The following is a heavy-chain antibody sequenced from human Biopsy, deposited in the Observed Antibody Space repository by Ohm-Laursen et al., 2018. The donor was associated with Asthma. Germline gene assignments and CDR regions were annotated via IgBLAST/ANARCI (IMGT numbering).Heavy chain of an antibody. CDR3: AKELFPGWELRRGPDS. Sequence: SLRLPCAAPGFSFSNFGMHWVRQAPGKGLEWVAVISFDGSNEDYADSVKGRFTISRDNSKNTLFLEMNSLRPEDTAVYYCAKELFPGWELRRGPDSWGQGTLVTVSS. CDR1: GFSFSNFG. D-gene: IGHD1-26*01. V-gene: IGHV3-30*18. J-gene: IGHJ4*02. CDR2: ISFDGSNE.